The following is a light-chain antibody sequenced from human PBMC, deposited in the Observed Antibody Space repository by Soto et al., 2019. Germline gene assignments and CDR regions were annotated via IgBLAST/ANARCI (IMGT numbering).Light chain of an antibody. Sequence: DIQMTQSPSSLSASVGDRVTITCRASQSISSFLTWYQQKAGKAPKLLIYAASSLQSGVPSRFSGSGSGTDFTLTISSLQPEDFASYYCQQSFSTPTTFGQGTKVDIK. CDR1: QSISSF. J-gene: IGKJ1*01. V-gene: IGKV1-39*01. CDR2: AAS. CDR3: QQSFSTPTT.